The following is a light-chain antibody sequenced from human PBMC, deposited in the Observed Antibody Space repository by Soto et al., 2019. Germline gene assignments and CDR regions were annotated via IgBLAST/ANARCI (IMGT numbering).Light chain of an antibody. Sequence: EFVFSQSPSTVSVSPGERATLSCRASQSVSSNLAWYQQKPGQAPRLLIYGASTRATGIPARFSGSGSGTEFTLTISSLQSEDFAVYYCQQYNNWPPFGQGTKVDIK. J-gene: IGKJ1*01. CDR3: QQYNNWPP. V-gene: IGKV3-15*01. CDR2: GAS. CDR1: QSVSSN.